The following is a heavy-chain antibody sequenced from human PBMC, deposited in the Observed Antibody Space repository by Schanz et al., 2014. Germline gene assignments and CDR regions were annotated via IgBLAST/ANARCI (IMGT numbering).Heavy chain of an antibody. D-gene: IGHD6-13*01. CDR3: AKSQGSSFDS. J-gene: IGHJ4*02. CDR1: GFSFTTYA. V-gene: IGHV3-23*04. CDR2: ISSGGGST. Sequence: EVQLVESGGGVVQPGRSLRLSCASSGFSFTTYAMSWVRQAPGKGLEWVSSISSGGGSTYYADSVKGRFTISRDNSKNTLYLQMSSLRADDTAVYYCAKSQGSSFDSWGQGTLVTVSS.